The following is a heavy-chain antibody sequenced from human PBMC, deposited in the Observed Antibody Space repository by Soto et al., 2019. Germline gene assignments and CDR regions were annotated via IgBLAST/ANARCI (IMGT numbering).Heavy chain of an antibody. CDR3: ASPKGYCSGGSCFPFDN. D-gene: IGHD2-15*01. Sequence: GGSLRLSCAASEFTFSNFWMTWVRQAPGKGLEWVANINQDGSEKYYVDSVKGRFTISRDNAKNSLYLQMNSLTDEDTAVYFCASPKGYCSGGSCFPFDNWGRGTQVTVSS. V-gene: IGHV3-7*01. J-gene: IGHJ4*02. CDR1: EFTFSNFW. CDR2: INQDGSEK.